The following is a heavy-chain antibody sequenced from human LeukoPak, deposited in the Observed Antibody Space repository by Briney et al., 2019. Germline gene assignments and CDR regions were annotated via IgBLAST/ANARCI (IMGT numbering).Heavy chain of an antibody. D-gene: IGHD6-19*01. Sequence: PSETLSLTCSVSGDSIRSDYWSWIRQSPGKGLEWIGYIYHSGRTAYNPSLKSRVTISINTSKNQYSVKVTSVSGADTVLYCGARGRRIAVAGPDAYCFDYGGQGTLLTVPS. J-gene: IGHJ4*02. V-gene: IGHV4-59*01. CDR2: IYHSGRT. CDR3: ARGRRIAVAGPDAYCFDY. CDR1: GDSIRSDY.